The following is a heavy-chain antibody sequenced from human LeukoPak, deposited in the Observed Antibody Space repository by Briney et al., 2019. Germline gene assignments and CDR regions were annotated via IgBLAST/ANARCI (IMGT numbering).Heavy chain of an antibody. V-gene: IGHV3-53*04. CDR1: GFTVSSNY. CDR3: ARDLGSGSYDY. Sequence: GGSLRLSCAASGFTVSSNYMSWVRQAPGKGLVWVSVIYSGGSTYYADSVKGRFTISRHNSKNTLYLQMNSLRAEDTAVYYCARDLGSGSYDYWGQGTLVTVSS. CDR2: IYSGGST. J-gene: IGHJ4*02. D-gene: IGHD3-10*01.